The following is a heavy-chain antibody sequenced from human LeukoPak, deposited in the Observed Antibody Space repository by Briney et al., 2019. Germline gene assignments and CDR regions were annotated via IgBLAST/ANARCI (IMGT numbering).Heavy chain of an antibody. CDR1: GFIFGDYG. J-gene: IGHJ4*02. CDR3: ARSSRELGGYAPWELMPPFDY. V-gene: IGHV3-48*01. CDR2: ISSSSSTI. D-gene: IGHD1-7*01. Sequence: GGSLRLSCTASGFIFGDYGMSWVRQAPGKGLEWVSYISSSSSTIYYADSVKGRFTISRDNAKNSLYLQMNSLRAEDTAVYYCARSSRELGGYAPWELMPPFDYWGQGTLVTVSS.